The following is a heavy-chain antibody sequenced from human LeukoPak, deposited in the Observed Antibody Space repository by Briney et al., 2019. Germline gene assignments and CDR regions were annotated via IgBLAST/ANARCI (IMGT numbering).Heavy chain of an antibody. CDR2: IYHSGST. CDR3: ARDNRPYGSGNYDGG. V-gene: IGHV4-30-2*01. J-gene: IGHJ4*02. CDR1: GGSISSGGYY. Sequence: SQTLSLTCTVSGGSISSGGYYWSWIRQPPGKGLEWIGYIYHSGSTYYNPSLKSRVTISVDRSKNQFSLKLSSVTAADTAVYYCARDNRPYGSGNYDGGWGQGTLVTVSS. D-gene: IGHD3-10*01.